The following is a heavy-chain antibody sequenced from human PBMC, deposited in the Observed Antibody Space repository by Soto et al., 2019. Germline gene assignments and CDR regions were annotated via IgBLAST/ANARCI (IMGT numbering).Heavy chain of an antibody. CDR3: ARSEVIPERCDY. V-gene: IGHV1-3*01. CDR1: GYIFTSYA. D-gene: IGHD2-2*02. CDR2: INAGKGNT. J-gene: IGHJ4*02. Sequence: QVQLVQSGAKVKKPGASVKVSCKASGYIFTSYAIHWVRQAPGQRLEWMGWINAGKGNTKYSQKFQGRVTITRDTSASVAYMELSSLASQDTAVYYCARSEVIPERCDYWGQGTLVTVSS.